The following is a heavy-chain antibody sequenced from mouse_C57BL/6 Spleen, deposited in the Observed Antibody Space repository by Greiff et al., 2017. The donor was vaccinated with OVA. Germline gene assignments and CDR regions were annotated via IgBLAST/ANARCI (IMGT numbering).Heavy chain of an antibody. V-gene: IGHV1-50*01. CDR2: IDPSDSYT. D-gene: IGHD4-1*02. CDR1: GYTFTSYW. Sequence: QVHVKQPGAELVKPGASVKLSCKASGYTFTSYWMQWVKQRPGQGLEWIGEIDPSDSYTNYNQKFKGKATLTVDTSSSTAYMQLSSLTSEDSAVYYCARRTGLNWVYWGQGTTLTVSS. CDR3: ARRTGLNWVY. J-gene: IGHJ2*01.